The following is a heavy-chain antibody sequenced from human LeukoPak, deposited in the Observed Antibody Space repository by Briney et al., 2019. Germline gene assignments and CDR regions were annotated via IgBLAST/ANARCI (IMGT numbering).Heavy chain of an antibody. CDR2: IYYSGST. Sequence: SETLSLTCTVSGGSISNNYWSWIRQPPGKELEWIGYIYYSGSTYYNPSLKSRVTISVDTSKNQFSLKLNSVTAADTAVYYCARGINDAFDIWGQGTMVTVSS. CDR1: GGSISNNY. CDR3: ARGINDAFDI. V-gene: IGHV4-59*08. J-gene: IGHJ3*02. D-gene: IGHD2/OR15-2a*01.